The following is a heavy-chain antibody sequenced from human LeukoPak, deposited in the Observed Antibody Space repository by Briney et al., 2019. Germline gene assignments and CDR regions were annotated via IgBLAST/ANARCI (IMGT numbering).Heavy chain of an antibody. CDR2: INPSGGST. CDR3: ASEGDSSGYLGY. D-gene: IGHD3-22*01. J-gene: IGHJ4*02. V-gene: IGHV1-46*01. CDR1: GYTFTSYY. Sequence: ASVKVSCKASGYTFTSYYMHWVRQAPGQGLEWMGIINPSGGSTSYAQKFQGRVTMTRNTSISTAYMELSSLRSEDTAVYYCASEGDSSGYLGYWGQGTLVTVSS.